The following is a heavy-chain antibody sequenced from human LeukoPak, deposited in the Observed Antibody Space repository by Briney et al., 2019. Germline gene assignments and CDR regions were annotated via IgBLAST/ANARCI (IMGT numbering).Heavy chain of an antibody. CDR2: ITAYNGNT. CDR3: ARVPVSYHYDSSGCDY. J-gene: IGHJ4*02. Sequence: ASVKVSCKASGYKFTSYDISWVRQAPGQGLEWMGWITAYNGNTDYAQKFQGRVTMTTDTPTSTAYMEVRSLRSDDTAVYYCARVPVSYHYDSSGCDYWGQGTVVTVSS. D-gene: IGHD3-22*01. CDR1: GYKFTSYD. V-gene: IGHV1-18*01.